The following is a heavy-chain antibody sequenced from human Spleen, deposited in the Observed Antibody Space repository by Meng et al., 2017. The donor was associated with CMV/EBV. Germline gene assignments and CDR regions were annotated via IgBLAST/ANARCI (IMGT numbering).Heavy chain of an antibody. CDR1: GFTFSSYS. CDR3: AKDWVIGGATLPDY. V-gene: IGHV3-48*04. J-gene: IGHJ4*02. CDR2: ISSGSSTR. Sequence: GESLKISCAASGFTFSSYSMNWVRQAPGKGLEWISYISSGSSTRYYAECVKGRFTISRDNAKNSLYLQMNSLRAEDTAVYYCAKDWVIGGATLPDYWGQGALVTVSS. D-gene: IGHD1-26*01.